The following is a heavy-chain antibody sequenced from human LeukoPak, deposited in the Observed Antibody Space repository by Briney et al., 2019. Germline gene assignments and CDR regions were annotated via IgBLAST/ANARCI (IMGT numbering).Heavy chain of an antibody. CDR1: GFTSGIYA. Sequence: GGSLRLSCAASGFTSGIYAMSWVRQAPGKGLEWVSGISGSGGSTYYADSVKGRFTISRDYSKNTLYLQMNSLRAEDTAVYYCAKDAGVDIVVAPAHGMDVWGQGTTVTVSS. D-gene: IGHD2-15*01. CDR3: AKDAGVDIVVAPAHGMDV. V-gene: IGHV3-23*01. CDR2: ISGSGGST. J-gene: IGHJ6*02.